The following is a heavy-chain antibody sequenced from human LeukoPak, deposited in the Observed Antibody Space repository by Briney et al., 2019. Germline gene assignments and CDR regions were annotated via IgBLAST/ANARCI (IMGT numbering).Heavy chain of an antibody. CDR1: GFIFSSYA. J-gene: IGHJ4*02. Sequence: GSLRLSCAASGFIFSSYAMSWVRQAPGKGLEWVSAISGSGGSTYYADSVKGRFTISRDNSKNTLYLQMNSLRAEDTAVYYCAKAPRWFSSSSGDYWGQGTLVTVSS. D-gene: IGHD6-6*01. V-gene: IGHV3-23*01. CDR2: ISGSGGST. CDR3: AKAPRWFSSSSGDY.